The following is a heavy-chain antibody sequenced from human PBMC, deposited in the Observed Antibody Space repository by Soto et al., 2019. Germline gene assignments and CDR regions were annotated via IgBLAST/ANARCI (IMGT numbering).Heavy chain of an antibody. CDR2: IFFTGNT. Sequence: HLQESGPGLVKPSETLSLTCTVSGGSISSLSYYWGWIRQPPGKGLEWIGSIFFTGNTYYNPSLESRVAISVDTSMNHFSLTVNSVTAADTAVYYGASRHCSGGNCYNPGFDSWGQVTLVAVSS. V-gene: IGHV4-39*02. CDR3: ASRHCSGGNCYNPGFDS. CDR1: GGSISSLSYY. J-gene: IGHJ4*02. D-gene: IGHD2-15*01.